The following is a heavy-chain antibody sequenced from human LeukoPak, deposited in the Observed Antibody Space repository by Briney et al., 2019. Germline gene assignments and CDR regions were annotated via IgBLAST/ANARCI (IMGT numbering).Heavy chain of an antibody. CDR1: GYTFTTYD. CDR2: MNPNSGDT. D-gene: IGHD1-26*01. V-gene: IGHV1-8*01. J-gene: IGHJ3*02. Sequence: ASVKVSCKASGYTFTTYDITWVRQATGQGLEWMGWMNPNSGDTAYAQKFQGRVAMTRDTSISTAYMELRSLRSDDTAVYYCAISGSYSSVAFDIWGQGTMVTVSS. CDR3: AISGSYSSVAFDI.